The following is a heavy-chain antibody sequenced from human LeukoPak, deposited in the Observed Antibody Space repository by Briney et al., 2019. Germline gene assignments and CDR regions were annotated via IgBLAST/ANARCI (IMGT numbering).Heavy chain of an antibody. CDR3: ARNRYGYNFGY. J-gene: IGHJ4*02. CDR1: GYTFTDYY. D-gene: IGHD5-24*01. CDR2: INPNSGGT. Sequence: ASVKVSCKASGYTFTDYYFHWVRQAPGQGLEWMGWINPNSGGTNYAQKFQGRVTMTRDTSIGTTYMELSSLTSDDTAVYYCARNRYGYNFGYWAQGTLVTVSS. V-gene: IGHV1-2*02.